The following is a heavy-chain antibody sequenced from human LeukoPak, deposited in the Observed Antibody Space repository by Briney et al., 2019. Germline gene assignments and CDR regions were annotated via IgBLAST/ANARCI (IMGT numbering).Heavy chain of an antibody. CDR1: GLSFSNYW. V-gene: IGHV3-74*01. CDR3: ASAYTYVRLGDH. Sequence: GGSLRLSCAVSGLSFSNYWMHWVRQAPGKGLVWVARTNLHGTAVDYADSVKGRFTISRDNAKNTLFLQMNSLRAEDTAVYYCASAYTYVRLGDHWGQGTLVTVSS. CDR2: TNLHGTAV. D-gene: IGHD3-16*01. J-gene: IGHJ4*02.